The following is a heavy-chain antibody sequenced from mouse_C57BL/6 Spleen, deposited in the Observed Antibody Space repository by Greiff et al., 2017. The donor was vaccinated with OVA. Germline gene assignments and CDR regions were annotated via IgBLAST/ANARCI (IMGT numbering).Heavy chain of an antibody. CDR3: ARSGYYGSSGYFDV. D-gene: IGHD1-1*01. Sequence: QVQLKQPGAELVMPGASVKLSCKASGYTFTSYWMHWVKQRPGQGLEWIGEIDPSDSYTNYNQKFKGKSTLTVDKSSSTAYMQLSSLTSEDSAVYYCARSGYYGSSGYFDVWGTGTTVTVSS. CDR2: IDPSDSYT. V-gene: IGHV1-69*01. CDR1: GYTFTSYW. J-gene: IGHJ1*03.